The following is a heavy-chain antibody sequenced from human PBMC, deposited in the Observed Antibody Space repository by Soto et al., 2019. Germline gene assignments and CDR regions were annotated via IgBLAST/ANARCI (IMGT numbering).Heavy chain of an antibody. CDR3: ARDPGDSTPGGDFYYGMDV. V-gene: IGHV4-61*01. J-gene: IGHJ6*02. Sequence: SETLSLTCTVSGGSVSSGSYYWSWIRQPPGKGLEWIGYIYYSGSTNYNPSLKSRVTISVDTSKNQFSLTLNSVTAADTAVYYCARDPGDSTPGGDFYYGMDVWGQGTTVTVSS. CDR2: IYYSGST. D-gene: IGHD3-16*01. CDR1: GGSVSSGSYY.